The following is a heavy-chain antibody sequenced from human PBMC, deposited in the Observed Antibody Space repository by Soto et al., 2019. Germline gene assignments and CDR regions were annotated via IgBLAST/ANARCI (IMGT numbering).Heavy chain of an antibody. CDR1: GGSISSGGYY. CDR3: ARAGRMVRGVIIRWFDP. CDR2: IYYSGRT. J-gene: IGHJ5*02. V-gene: IGHV4-31*03. D-gene: IGHD3-10*01. Sequence: QVQLQESGPGLVKPSQTLSLTCTVSGGSISSGGYYWSWIRQHPGKGLEWMGYIYYSGRTSYNPSLKSRVTIAVDTSKNQFSLKLSSVTAADTAVYYCARAGRMVRGVIIRWFDPWGQGTLVTVSS.